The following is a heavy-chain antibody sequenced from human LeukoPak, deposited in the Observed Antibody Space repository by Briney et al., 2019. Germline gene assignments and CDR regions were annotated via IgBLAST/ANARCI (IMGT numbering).Heavy chain of an antibody. J-gene: IGHJ4*02. V-gene: IGHV3-30*02. D-gene: IGHD2-15*01. Sequence: GGSLRLSCAASGFTFSSYNMHWVRQAPGKGLEWMTFVPYDGSNDYYADSVKGRFTISRDNSKNTLYLQMNSLRPEDTAVYYCAKDLGGGTCALDYWGQGVLVTVSS. CDR2: VPYDGSND. CDR3: AKDLGGGTCALDY. CDR1: GFTFSSYN.